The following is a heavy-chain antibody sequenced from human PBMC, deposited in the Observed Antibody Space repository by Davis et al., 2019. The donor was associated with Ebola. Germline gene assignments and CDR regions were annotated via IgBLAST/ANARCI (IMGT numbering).Heavy chain of an antibody. Sequence: GGSLRLSCAASGFTFSGSAMHWVRQASGKGLEWVGRIRSKTNNYATGYATSVKGRFTISRDDLKNTAYLQMNSLRAEDTAVYYCARSYIVLMVYAAWDWYFDLWGRGTLVTVSS. V-gene: IGHV3-73*01. CDR2: IRSKTNNYAT. CDR1: GFTFSGSA. J-gene: IGHJ2*01. D-gene: IGHD2-8*01. CDR3: ARSYIVLMVYAAWDWYFDL.